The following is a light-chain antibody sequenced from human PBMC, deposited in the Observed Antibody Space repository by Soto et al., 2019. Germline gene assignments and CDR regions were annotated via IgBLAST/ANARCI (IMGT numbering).Light chain of an antibody. CDR1: QSVGSN. J-gene: IGKJ1*01. CDR2: GAS. CDR3: QQYNNWPTWT. V-gene: IGKV3-15*01. Sequence: MTQSPATLSVSPGERVTLSCRARQSVGSNLAWYQQKPGQAPRLLIYGASTRATGIPARFSGSGSETEFTLTISSLQAEDSAVYFCQQYNNWPTWTFGQGTKVDI.